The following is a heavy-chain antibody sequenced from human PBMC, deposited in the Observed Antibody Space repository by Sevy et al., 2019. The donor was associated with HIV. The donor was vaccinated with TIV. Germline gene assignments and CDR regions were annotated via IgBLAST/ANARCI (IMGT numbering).Heavy chain of an antibody. CDR2: IKQDGSEK. V-gene: IGHV3-7*01. J-gene: IGHJ4*02. CDR3: ASSKWGIAAAGD. D-gene: IGHD6-13*01. CDR1: GFTLSTYW. Sequence: GGSLRLSCAASGFTLSTYWMSWVRQAPGKGLEWVANIKQDGSEKYYVDFVKGRFNISRDNAKNSMYLQMNSLRVEDTAVYYWASSKWGIAAAGDWGQGTLVTVSS.